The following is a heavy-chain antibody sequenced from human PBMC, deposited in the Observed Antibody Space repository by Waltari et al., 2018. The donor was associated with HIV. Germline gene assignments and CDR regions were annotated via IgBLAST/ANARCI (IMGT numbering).Heavy chain of an antibody. D-gene: IGHD3-16*01. CDR2: IKSNTDGGTT. Sequence: EVLLVQSGVGLGKPGGSHRLTRAASGLPLSDSWMSWVRQAPGKGLEWVGRIKSNTDGGTTDYAAPVKGRFTISRDYSKTTLYLEMNSLKTEDTAVYYCTTVGGGTRDYWGQGTLITVSS. J-gene: IGHJ4*02. V-gene: IGHV3-15*01. CDR1: GLPLSDSW. CDR3: TTVGGGTRDY.